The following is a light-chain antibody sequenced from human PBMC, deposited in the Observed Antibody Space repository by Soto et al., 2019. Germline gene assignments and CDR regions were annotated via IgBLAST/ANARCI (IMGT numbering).Light chain of an antibody. CDR2: CAS. J-gene: IGKJ5*01. CDR1: QSISSN. CDR3: QQYNNWPPIT. Sequence: EIVMTQSPGTLSVSPGESATLSCRASQSISSNLAWYQQKPGQAPRLLIYCASTTATGIPARFSGSGSGTEFTLTISSLQSEDFAIYYCQQYNNWPPITFGQGTRLEN. V-gene: IGKV3-15*01.